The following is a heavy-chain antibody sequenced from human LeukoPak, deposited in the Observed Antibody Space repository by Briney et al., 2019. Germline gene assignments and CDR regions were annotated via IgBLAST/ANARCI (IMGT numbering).Heavy chain of an antibody. D-gene: IGHD6-19*01. CDR3: ARPARIAVAGTLDY. J-gene: IGHJ4*02. Sequence: PGGSLRLSCAASGFTFSSYGMHWVRQAPGKGLEWVAVIWYDGSNKYYADSVKGRFTISRDNSKNTLYLQMNSLGAEDTAVYYCARPARIAVAGTLDYWGQGTLVTVSS. CDR1: GFTFSSYG. CDR2: IWYDGSNK. V-gene: IGHV3-33*01.